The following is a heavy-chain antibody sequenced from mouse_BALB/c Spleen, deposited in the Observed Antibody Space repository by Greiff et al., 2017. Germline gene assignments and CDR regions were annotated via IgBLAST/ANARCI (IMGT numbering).Heavy chain of an antibody. CDR1: GFTFSSFG. Sequence: EVKLVESGGGLVKPGGSLKLSCAASGFTFSSFGMHWVRQAPEKGLEWVAYISSGSSTIYYADTVKGRFTISRDNPKNTLFLQMTSLRSEDTAMYYCARIYDGYYEGAYWGQGTLVTVSA. J-gene: IGHJ3*01. V-gene: IGHV5-17*02. CDR2: ISSGSSTI. D-gene: IGHD2-3*01. CDR3: ARIYDGYYEGAY.